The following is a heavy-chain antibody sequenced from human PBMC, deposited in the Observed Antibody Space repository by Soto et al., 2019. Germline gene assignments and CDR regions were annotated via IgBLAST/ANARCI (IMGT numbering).Heavy chain of an antibody. Sequence: GESLKISCEVSGDTFPNFWIGWVRQMPGKGLEWMGIINPGDSTTTYGQSFQGQVTISADKSIRSAYLQWSSLKASDTAKYYCARQFCSGTSCRFKWFDPWGQGTLVTVSS. CDR2: INPGDSTT. J-gene: IGHJ5*02. V-gene: IGHV5-51*01. CDR1: GDTFPNFW. CDR3: ARQFCSGTSCRFKWFDP. D-gene: IGHD2-2*01.